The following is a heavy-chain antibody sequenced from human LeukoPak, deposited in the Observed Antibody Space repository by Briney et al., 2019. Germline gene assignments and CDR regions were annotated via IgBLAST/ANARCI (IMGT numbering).Heavy chain of an antibody. CDR2: INPNSGGT. J-gene: IGHJ4*02. Sequence: ASVKVSCKASGYTFTGYYMHWVRQALGQGLEWMGWINPNSGGTNYAQKFQGRVTMTRDTSISTAYMELSRLRSDDTAVYYCARGDLEIAAAGTPGNDYWGQGTLVTVSS. D-gene: IGHD6-13*01. V-gene: IGHV1-2*02. CDR1: GYTFTGYY. CDR3: ARGDLEIAAAGTPGNDY.